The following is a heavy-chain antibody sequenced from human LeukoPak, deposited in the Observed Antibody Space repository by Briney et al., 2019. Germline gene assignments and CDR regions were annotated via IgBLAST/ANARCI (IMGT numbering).Heavy chain of an antibody. CDR2: IYYSGST. Sequence: SETLSLTCTVSGGSISSGDYYWSWIRQPPGKGLEWIGYIYYSGSTYYNPSLKSRVTISVDTSKNQFSLKLNSVTAADRAVYYCARVPRTSYGMDVSGEGTTVSVSS. V-gene: IGHV4-30-4*01. J-gene: IGHJ6*04. CDR1: GGSISSGDYY. CDR3: ARVPRTSYGMDV.